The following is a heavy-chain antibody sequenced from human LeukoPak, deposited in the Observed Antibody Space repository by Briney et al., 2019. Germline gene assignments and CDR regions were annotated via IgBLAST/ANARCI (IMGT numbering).Heavy chain of an antibody. D-gene: IGHD3-9*01. CDR2: IKEDGGEK. Sequence: GGSLRLPCAASGFTFSSYWMSWVRQAPGKGLEWVANIKEDGGEKYYVDSVRGRFTISRDNAKNSLYLQMNSLRAEDTAVYYCARGGTYYDILTGYYTAWYFDYWGQGTLVTVSS. V-gene: IGHV3-7*04. CDR3: ARGGTYYDILTGYYTAWYFDY. CDR1: GFTFSSYW. J-gene: IGHJ4*02.